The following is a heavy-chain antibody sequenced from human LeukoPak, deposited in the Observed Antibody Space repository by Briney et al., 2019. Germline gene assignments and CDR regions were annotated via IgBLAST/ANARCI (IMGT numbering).Heavy chain of an antibody. J-gene: IGHJ4*02. D-gene: IGHD6-19*01. CDR2: ISYDGRNK. CDR1: GFTFSSYA. CDR3: ARALLEQWLLDY. Sequence: GGSLTLSCAGSGFTFSSYAMHWVRQAPGKGLEWVAVISYDGRNKYYGDSVKGRFTISRDNSKNTLYLQMNSLRAEDTAVYYCARALLEQWLLDYWGQGTLVTVSS. V-gene: IGHV3-30*04.